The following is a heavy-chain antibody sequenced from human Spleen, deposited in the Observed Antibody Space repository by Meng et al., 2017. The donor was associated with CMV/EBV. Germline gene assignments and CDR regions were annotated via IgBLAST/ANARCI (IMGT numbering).Heavy chain of an antibody. CDR3: AREDQGDYWFDY. D-gene: IGHD4-17*01. J-gene: IGHJ4*02. Sequence: AASGFTFSSYSINWVRQAPGKELEWVASITSSSTFKVYADSVKSRFTISRDNAKNSLYLQMNSLRAENTAVYYCAREDQGDYWFDYWGQGTLVTVSS. V-gene: IGHV3-21*04. CDR1: GFTFSSYS. CDR2: ITSSSTFK.